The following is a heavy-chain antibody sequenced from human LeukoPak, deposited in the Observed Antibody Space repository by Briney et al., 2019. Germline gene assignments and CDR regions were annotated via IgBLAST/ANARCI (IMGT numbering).Heavy chain of an antibody. CDR1: GYTFTSYG. CDR3: ASHAMVRGRWAFDI. D-gene: IGHD3-10*01. Sequence: GASVKVSCKASGYTFTSYGISWVRQAPGQGLEWMGWISAYNGNTNYAQKLQGRVTMTTDTSTSTAYMELRSLRSDDTAVYYCASHAMVRGRWAFDIWGQGTMVTVSS. J-gene: IGHJ3*02. V-gene: IGHV1-18*01. CDR2: ISAYNGNT.